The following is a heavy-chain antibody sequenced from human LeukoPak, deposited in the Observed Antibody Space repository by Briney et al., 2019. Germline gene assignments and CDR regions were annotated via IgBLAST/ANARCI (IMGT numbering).Heavy chain of an antibody. CDR3: ARGGFKSSSWYWDY. D-gene: IGHD6-13*01. Sequence: SETLSLTCTVSGGSISSYYWSWIRQPAGKGLEWTGRIYTSGSTNYNPSLKSRVTMSVDTSKNQFSLKLSSVTAADTAVYYCARGGFKSSSWYWDYWGQGTLVTVSS. V-gene: IGHV4-4*07. J-gene: IGHJ4*02. CDR1: GGSISSYY. CDR2: IYTSGST.